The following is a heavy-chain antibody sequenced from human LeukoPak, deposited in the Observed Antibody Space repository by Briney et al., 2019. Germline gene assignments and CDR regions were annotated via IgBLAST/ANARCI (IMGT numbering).Heavy chain of an antibody. CDR1: GGSISSSSYY. Sequence: PSGTLSLTCTVSGGSISSSSYYWGWIRQPPGKGLELIGSIYYSGSTYYNPSLKSRVTISVDTSKNQFSLKLSSVTAADTAVYYCARYNWNDGTLFDYWGQGTLVTVSS. J-gene: IGHJ4*02. CDR2: IYYSGST. CDR3: ARYNWNDGTLFDY. V-gene: IGHV4-39*07. D-gene: IGHD1-1*01.